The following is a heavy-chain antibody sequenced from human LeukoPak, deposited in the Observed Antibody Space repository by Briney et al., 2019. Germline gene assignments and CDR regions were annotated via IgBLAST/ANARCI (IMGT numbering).Heavy chain of an antibody. CDR1: GYTFTGYY. CDR2: INPNSGGT. V-gene: IGHV1-2*04. Sequence: ASVKVSCKASGYTFTGYYMHWVRQAPGQGLEWMGWINPNSGGTNYAQKFQGWVTMTRDTSISTAYMELSRLRSDDTAVYYCARVPLHDSSGHYYPHWGQGTLVTVSS. J-gene: IGHJ1*01. CDR3: ARVPLHDSSGHYYPH. D-gene: IGHD3-22*01.